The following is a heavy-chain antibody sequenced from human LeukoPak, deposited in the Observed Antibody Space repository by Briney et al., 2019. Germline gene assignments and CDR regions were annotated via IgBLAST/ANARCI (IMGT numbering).Heavy chain of an antibody. CDR2: ISYDETNK. Sequence: PGRSLRLSCAAFGLNFSSYDMHWVRQGPGKGLEGVEVISYDETNKYYADSVKGRFTISRDNSKNTLYLQMNSLRAEDTAVYYCAREEVVMGRPYYYYGMDVWGQGTTVTVSS. J-gene: IGHJ6*02. CDR3: AREEVVMGRPYYYYGMDV. D-gene: IGHD2-21*01. CDR1: GLNFSSYD. V-gene: IGHV3-30-3*01.